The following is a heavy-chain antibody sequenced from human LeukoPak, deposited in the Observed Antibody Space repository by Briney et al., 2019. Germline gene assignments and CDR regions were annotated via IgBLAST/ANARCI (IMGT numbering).Heavy chain of an antibody. CDR2: IYSGGST. Sequence: GGSLRLSCAASGFTVSTNYMTWVRQAPGKGLEWVSVIYSGGSTEYADPVKGRFTISRDHSKNTLYLQMSSLRAEHTAVYYCASSGGPLLAFDIWGQGTKVTVST. V-gene: IGHV3-66*01. D-gene: IGHD2-15*01. CDR3: ASSGGPLLAFDI. CDR1: GFTVSTNY. J-gene: IGHJ3*02.